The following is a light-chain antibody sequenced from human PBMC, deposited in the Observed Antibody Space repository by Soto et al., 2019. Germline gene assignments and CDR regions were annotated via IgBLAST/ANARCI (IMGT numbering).Light chain of an antibody. CDR2: FAS. V-gene: IGKV3-15*01. J-gene: IGKJ4*01. CDR3: QQNSKWPLT. CDR1: QSVSNN. Sequence: EIVMTQSPATLSVSPGERATLSCRASQSVSNNLAWYQQKPGQAPRLLIYFASTRATGIPARFSGSGSGTELTLTVSSLQSGDFAVYFCQQNSKWPLTFGGGTKAETK.